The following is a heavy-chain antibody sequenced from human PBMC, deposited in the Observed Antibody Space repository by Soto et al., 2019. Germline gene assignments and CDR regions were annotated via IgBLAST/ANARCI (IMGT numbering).Heavy chain of an antibody. Sequence: TLSLTCTVSGGSISSGDYYWIWIRQPPGKGLEWIGYIYYSGSTYYNPSLKSRVTISVDTSKNQFSLKLSSVTAADTAVYYCARVLRFLECLDYWGQGTLVTVSS. CDR3: ARVLRFLECLDY. CDR1: GGSISSGDYY. CDR2: IYYSGST. J-gene: IGHJ4*02. V-gene: IGHV4-30-4*01. D-gene: IGHD3-3*01.